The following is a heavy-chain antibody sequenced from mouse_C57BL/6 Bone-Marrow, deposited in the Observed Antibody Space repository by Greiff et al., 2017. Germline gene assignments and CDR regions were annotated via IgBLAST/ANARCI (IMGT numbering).Heavy chain of an antibody. CDR1: GFNIKDYY. J-gene: IGHJ2*01. Sequence: VQLQQSGAELVRPGASVKLSCTASGFNIKDYYMHWVKQRPEQGLEWIGRIDPEDGDTEYAPKFQGKATMTADTSSNTAYLQLSSLTSEDTAVFYCTSHSRPYFDYWGQGTTLTVSS. CDR2: IDPEDGDT. CDR3: TSHSRPYFDY. V-gene: IGHV14-1*01.